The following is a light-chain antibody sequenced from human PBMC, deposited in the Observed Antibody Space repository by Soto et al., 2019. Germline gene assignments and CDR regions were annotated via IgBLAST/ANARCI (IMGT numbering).Light chain of an antibody. CDR1: QDISNY. CDR3: QQYNSYSPLS. V-gene: IGKV1-5*01. CDR2: DAS. J-gene: IGKJ4*01. Sequence: HMKQSPSSLSASVGDRVTITSQASQDISNYLNWYQQKPGKAPKLLIYDASRLESGVPSRFSGSGSGTAFILIISSLQPDDFATYYCQQYNSYSPLSFGGGTKLDI.